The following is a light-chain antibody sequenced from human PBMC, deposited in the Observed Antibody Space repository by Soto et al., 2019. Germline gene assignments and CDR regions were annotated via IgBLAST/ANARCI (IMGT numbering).Light chain of an antibody. CDR2: GNS. Sequence: QSVLTQPPSVSGAPVQRVTISCTGSSSNIGAGYDVHWYQQLPGTAPKLLIYGNSHRPSGVPDRFSGSKSGTSASLAITGLQAEDEADYYCQSYDSSLSGYVFGTGTKVTVL. CDR1: SSNIGAGYD. J-gene: IGLJ1*01. CDR3: QSYDSSLSGYV. V-gene: IGLV1-40*01.